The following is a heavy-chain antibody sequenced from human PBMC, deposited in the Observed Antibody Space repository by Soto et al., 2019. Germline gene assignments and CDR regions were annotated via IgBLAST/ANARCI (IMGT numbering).Heavy chain of an antibody. V-gene: IGHV5-51*01. Sequence: PGESLKISCKGSGYSFTSYWIGWVRQMPGKGLEWMGIIYPGDSDTRYSPSFQGQVTISADKSISTAYLQWSSLKASETAMYYCARRMGQWLVGGFGMDVWGQGTTVTVSS. CDR3: ARRMGQWLVGGFGMDV. D-gene: IGHD6-19*01. J-gene: IGHJ6*02. CDR1: GYSFTSYW. CDR2: IYPGDSDT.